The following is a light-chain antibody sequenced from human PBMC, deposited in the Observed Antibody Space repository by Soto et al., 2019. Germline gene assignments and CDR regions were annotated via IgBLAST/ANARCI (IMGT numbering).Light chain of an antibody. V-gene: IGKV1-16*01. Sequence: DIQMTQSPSSLSASVGDRVTITCRASQGIGIYLAWFQQKAGKAPKSLIYDASRLQSGVPSRFSGSGSVTDFTLTINNLQPDDFETYYCQHYENYPLTFGVGTRVEIK. CDR1: QGIGIY. J-gene: IGKJ4*01. CDR3: QHYENYPLT. CDR2: DAS.